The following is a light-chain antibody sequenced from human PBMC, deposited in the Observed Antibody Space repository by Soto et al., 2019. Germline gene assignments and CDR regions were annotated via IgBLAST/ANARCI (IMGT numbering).Light chain of an antibody. J-gene: IGKJ1*01. CDR3: QQYSVSPRT. CDR2: GAS. CDR1: QSISTS. Sequence: DIQMTQSPSSLSASVGDRVTITCRTSQSISTSLNWYQQKAGKAPKLLIYGASTLQSGVPLRFSGSGSGTDFTLTISRLEPEDFAVYYCQQYSVSPRTFGQGTKVDIK. V-gene: IGKV1-39*01.